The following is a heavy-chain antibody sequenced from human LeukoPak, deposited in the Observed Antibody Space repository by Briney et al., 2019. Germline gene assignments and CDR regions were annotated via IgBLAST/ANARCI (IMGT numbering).Heavy chain of an antibody. CDR1: GFTFSSYT. Sequence: GGSLRLSCAASGFTFSSYTMSWVRQGPGKGLEWVSVISPGGGTSTSYADSVKGRFTISRDNSKNTLYLQMNSLRAEDTAVYYCARDSGGLDAFDIWGQGTMVTVSS. V-gene: IGHV3-23*01. CDR3: ARDSGGLDAFDI. D-gene: IGHD2-15*01. J-gene: IGHJ3*02. CDR2: ISPGGGTST.